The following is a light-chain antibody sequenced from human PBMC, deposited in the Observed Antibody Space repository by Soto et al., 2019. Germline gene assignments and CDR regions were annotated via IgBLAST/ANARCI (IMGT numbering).Light chain of an antibody. CDR1: QSVSSSY. Sequence: FGLPQYPSTLSLSPGERSTISCMSIQSVSSSYLAWYQQKPGQAPRLLIYGASSRATGIPDRFSGSGSGTDFTLTISRLEPEDFAVYYCQQYGSSPWTFGQGTKVDIK. CDR3: QQYGSSPWT. J-gene: IGKJ1*01. CDR2: GAS. V-gene: IGKV3-20*01.